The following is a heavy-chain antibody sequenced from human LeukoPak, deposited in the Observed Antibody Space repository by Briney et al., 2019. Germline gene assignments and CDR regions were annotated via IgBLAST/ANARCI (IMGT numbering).Heavy chain of an antibody. Sequence: GGSLRLSCAASGFTFSNYAMAWVRQAPGKGLEWVSRISTNGGRADYADSVKGRFTISRDNSKNTLYLQMNSLRAEDTAVYYCKTTDRRYYDSSGYYYVFDYWGQGTLVTVSS. CDR3: KTTDRRYYDSSGYYYVFDY. D-gene: IGHD3-22*01. CDR2: ISTNGGRA. CDR1: GFTFSNYA. V-gene: IGHV3-23*01. J-gene: IGHJ4*02.